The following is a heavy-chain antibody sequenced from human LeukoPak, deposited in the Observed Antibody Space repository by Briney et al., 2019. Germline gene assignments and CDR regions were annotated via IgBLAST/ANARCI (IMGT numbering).Heavy chain of an antibody. D-gene: IGHD1-1*01. V-gene: IGHV3-33*06. CDR3: AKDLLEGGPYNNLFDP. J-gene: IGHJ5*02. CDR1: GFTFSSYG. CDR2: IWYDGSNK. Sequence: GRSLRLSCAASGFTFSSYGMHWVRQAPGKGLEWVAVIWYDGSNKYYADSVKGRFTISRDNSKNTLYLQMNSLRAEDTAVYYCAKDLLEGGPYNNLFDPWGQGNLVTVSS.